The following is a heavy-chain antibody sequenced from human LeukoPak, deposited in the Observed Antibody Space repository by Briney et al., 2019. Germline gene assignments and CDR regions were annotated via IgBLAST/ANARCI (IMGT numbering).Heavy chain of an antibody. CDR1: GFTFSKFW. D-gene: IGHD1-14*01. Sequence: GGSLRLSCAASGFTFSKFWMSWVRQAPGKGLEWVANIKEDGSETYYVDSVKGRFTISRDNAKNSLFLQMNSLGDGDTAVYYCVRDAVTAYWSQGTLVTVSS. V-gene: IGHV3-7*01. CDR2: IKEDGSET. J-gene: IGHJ4*02. CDR3: VRDAVTAY.